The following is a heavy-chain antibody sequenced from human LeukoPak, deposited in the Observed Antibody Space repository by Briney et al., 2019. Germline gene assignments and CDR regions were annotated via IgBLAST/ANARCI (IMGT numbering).Heavy chain of an antibody. D-gene: IGHD3-10*01. J-gene: IGHJ4*02. CDR2: IYYSGST. CDR3: ARSGRGSSAGFDY. Sequence: PSETLSLTCTVSGGSISTYYWSWIRQPPGKGLEWIGYIYYSGSTNYTPSLKSRITISVDTSRNQFSLKLNSVTAADTAVYYCARSGRGSSAGFDYWGQGTLVTVSS. V-gene: IGHV4-59*01. CDR1: GGSISTYY.